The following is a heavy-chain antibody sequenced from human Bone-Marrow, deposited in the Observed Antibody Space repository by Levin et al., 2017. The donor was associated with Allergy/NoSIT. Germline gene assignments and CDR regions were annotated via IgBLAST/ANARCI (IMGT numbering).Heavy chain of an antibody. Sequence: PSETLSLTCTVSGDSISSSSYSWGWIRQPPGKGLEWIGRIFYSGSTYYNPSLKSRVTISVDTSKNQFSLKLSSVTAADTAVYYCARHGGYRSSQFDYWGQGTLVTVSS. D-gene: IGHD6-13*01. CDR3: ARHGGYRSSQFDY. CDR1: GDSISSSSYS. J-gene: IGHJ4*02. V-gene: IGHV4-39*01. CDR2: IFYSGST.